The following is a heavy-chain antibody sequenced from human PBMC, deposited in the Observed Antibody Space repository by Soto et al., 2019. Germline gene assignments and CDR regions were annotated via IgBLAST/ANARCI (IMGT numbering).Heavy chain of an antibody. CDR2: IIPIFGTA. D-gene: IGHD2-2*01. J-gene: IGHJ2*01. V-gene: IGHV1-69*19. CDR1: GGTLSSYA. CDR3: ARTRPSNSEVRYFDL. Sequence: QVQLVQSGAEVKKPGSSVKVSCKASGGTLSSYAISWVRQAPGQGLEWMGGIIPIFGTANYAQKFQGRVTITADEPTSTAYVELSGLRSEDTAVYYCARTRPSNSEVRYFDLWGRGTLVTVSS.